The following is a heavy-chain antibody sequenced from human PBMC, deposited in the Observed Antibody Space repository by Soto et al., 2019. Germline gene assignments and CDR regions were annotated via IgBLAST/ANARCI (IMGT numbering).Heavy chain of an antibody. D-gene: IGHD1-26*01. Sequence: QVQLVESGGGVVQPGRSLRLSCAVSGFTFSSHAMHWVRQAPGKGLEWVTLISSDGSNKYYADSVKGRFTTSRDNSKNTMYLQMNCLRVEDTAVYYCARDDEGGSDCDLGYWGQGGLVTVSS. CDR3: ARDDEGGSDCDLGY. CDR1: GFTFSSHA. CDR2: ISSDGSNK. V-gene: IGHV3-30-3*01. J-gene: IGHJ4*02.